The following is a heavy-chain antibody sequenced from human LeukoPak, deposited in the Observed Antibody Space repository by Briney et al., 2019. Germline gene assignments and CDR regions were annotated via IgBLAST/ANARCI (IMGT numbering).Heavy chain of an antibody. Sequence: GGSLRLSCAASGFTFSSYAMSWVRQAPGKGLEWVSATSGSDGTTYYADSVKGRFTISRDNSKNTLYLQMNSLRAEDTAVYYCFAGYYDSSGSYFDYWGQGTLVTVSS. V-gene: IGHV3-23*01. CDR3: FAGYYDSSGSYFDY. D-gene: IGHD3-22*01. J-gene: IGHJ4*02. CDR2: TSGSDGTT. CDR1: GFTFSSYA.